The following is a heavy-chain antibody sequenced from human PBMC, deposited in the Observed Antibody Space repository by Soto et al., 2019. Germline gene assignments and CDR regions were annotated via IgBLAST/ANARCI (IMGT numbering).Heavy chain of an antibody. CDR3: ATTGKSGIPRGNFNY. D-gene: IGHD3-10*01. V-gene: IGHV4-31*03. CDR1: ACSISSGGYY. Sequence: SETLSLTCTVSACSISSGGYYWSWIRQHPGKGLEWIGYIYYSGSTYYNPSLKSRVTISVDTSKNQFSLKLSSVTAADTAVFYCATTGKSGIPRGNFNYWGRGTWVTVSS. CDR2: IYYSGST. J-gene: IGHJ4*02.